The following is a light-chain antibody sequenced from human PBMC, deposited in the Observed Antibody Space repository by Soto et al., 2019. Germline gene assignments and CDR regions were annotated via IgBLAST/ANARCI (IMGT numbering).Light chain of an antibody. CDR2: GAS. CDR3: QQYDKWPPWT. V-gene: IGKV3-15*01. Sequence: EIVMTQSPATLSVSPGERVILSCRASQSVGSNLAWYQQRPGQAPRLLIFGASTRATGFPARFSGRGSGTEFTLTISSLQSEDFAVYSCQQYDKWPPWTFGQGTKVEIK. CDR1: QSVGSN. J-gene: IGKJ1*01.